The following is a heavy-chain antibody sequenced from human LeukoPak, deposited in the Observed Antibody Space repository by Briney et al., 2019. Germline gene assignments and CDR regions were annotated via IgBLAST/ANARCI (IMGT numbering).Heavy chain of an antibody. Sequence: KPSETLSLTCTVSGGSISSYYWSSIRQPPGKGLEWIGYIYYSGSTNYNPSLKSRVTISVDTSKNQFSLKLSSVTAADTAVYYCARGSGKIFDYWGQGTLVTVSS. D-gene: IGHD3-3*01. V-gene: IGHV4-59*01. J-gene: IGHJ4*02. CDR3: ARGSGKIFDY. CDR1: GGSISSYY. CDR2: IYYSGST.